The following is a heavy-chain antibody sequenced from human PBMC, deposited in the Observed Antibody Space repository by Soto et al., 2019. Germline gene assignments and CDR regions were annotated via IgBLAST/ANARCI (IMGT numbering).Heavy chain of an antibody. V-gene: IGHV4-4*02. CDR3: AQVNSAYDPIDY. CDR2: IYHSGST. Sequence: QVQLQESGPGLVKPSGTLSLTCAVSGGSISSSNWWSWVRQPPGKGLEWIGEIYHSGSTNYNPSRKSRVTISVDKAKNQLSLKLTSVTAADTAVYYCAQVNSAYDPIDYWGQGTLVTVSS. J-gene: IGHJ4*02. CDR1: GGSISSSNW. D-gene: IGHD5-12*01.